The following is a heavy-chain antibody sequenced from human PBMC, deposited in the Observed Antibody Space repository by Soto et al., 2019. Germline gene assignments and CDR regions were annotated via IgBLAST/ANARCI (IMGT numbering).Heavy chain of an antibody. J-gene: IGHJ4*02. CDR3: ARSATYCSGGSCLDY. Sequence: QVQLQESGPGLVKPSETLSLTCTVSGGSISSYYWSWIRQSPGRGLEWIGYIYYSGSTNYNPSLKSLLTISVDTSKNQFSLKLTSVTAADTAVYYCARSATYCSGGSCLDYWGQGTLVTVSS. CDR2: IYYSGST. V-gene: IGHV4-59*01. CDR1: GGSISSYY. D-gene: IGHD2-15*01.